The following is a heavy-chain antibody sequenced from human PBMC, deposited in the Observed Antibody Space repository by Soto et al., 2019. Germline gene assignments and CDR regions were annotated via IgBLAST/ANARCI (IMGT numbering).Heavy chain of an antibody. J-gene: IGHJ4*02. D-gene: IGHD3-22*01. Sequence: GGSLRLSCAASGFTFSSYAMSWVRQAPGKRLEWVSAISGSGGSTYYADSVKGRFTISRDNSKNTLYLQMNSLRAEDTAVYYCAKDDYDSSGYFDYWGQGTLVTVSS. CDR2: ISGSGGST. V-gene: IGHV3-23*01. CDR1: GFTFSSYA. CDR3: AKDDYDSSGYFDY.